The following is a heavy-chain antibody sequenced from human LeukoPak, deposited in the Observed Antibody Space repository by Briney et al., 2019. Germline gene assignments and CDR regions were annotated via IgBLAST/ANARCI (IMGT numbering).Heavy chain of an antibody. V-gene: IGHV4-59*01. D-gene: IGHD3-3*01. Sequence: PSETLSLTCTVSAGSISSYYWSWIRQPPGKGLEWIGYIYYSGSTNYNPSLKSRVTISVDTSKNQFSLKLSSVTAADTAVYYCARVGFWSGYRAANYYYYMDVWGKGTTLTVSS. J-gene: IGHJ6*03. CDR3: ARVGFWSGYRAANYYYYMDV. CDR2: IYYSGST. CDR1: AGSISSYY.